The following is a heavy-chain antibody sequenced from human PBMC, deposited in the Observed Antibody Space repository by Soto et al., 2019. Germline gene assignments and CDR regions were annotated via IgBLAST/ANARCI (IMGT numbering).Heavy chain of an antibody. CDR3: AKNVRTYYYDSSGYYLDD. D-gene: IGHD3-22*01. V-gene: IGHV3-23*01. CDR2: ISGSGGST. Sequence: GGSLRLSCAASGFTFSSYAMSWVRQAPGKGLEWVSAISGSGGSTYYADSVKGRFTISRDNSKDTLYLQMNSLRAEDTAVYYCAKNVRTYYYDSSGYYLDDWGQGTLVTVSS. J-gene: IGHJ4*02. CDR1: GFTFSSYA.